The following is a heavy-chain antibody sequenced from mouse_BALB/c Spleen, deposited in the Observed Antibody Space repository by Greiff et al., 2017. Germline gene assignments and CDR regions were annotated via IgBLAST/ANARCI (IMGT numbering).Heavy chain of an antibody. V-gene: IGHV3-8*02. J-gene: IGHJ1*01. D-gene: IGHD2-1*01. Sequence: EVQLKESGPSLVKPSQTLSLTCSVTGDSITSGYWNWIRKFPGNKLEYMGYISYSGSTYYNPSLKSRISITRDTSKNQYYLQLNSVTTEDTATYYCARYNNYGNYWYFDVWGAGTTVTVSS. CDR1: GDSITSGY. CDR3: ARYNNYGNYWYFDV. CDR2: ISYSGST.